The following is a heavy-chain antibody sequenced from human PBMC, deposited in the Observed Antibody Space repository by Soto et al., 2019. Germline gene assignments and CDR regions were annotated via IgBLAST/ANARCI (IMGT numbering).Heavy chain of an antibody. CDR3: ARTHIVVVTAIRDDAFDI. Sequence: QVQLQESGPGLVKPSQTLSLTCTVSGGSISSGDYYWSWLRQPPGKGLEWIGYIYYSGSTYYNPSLKSRVTISVDTSKNQFSLKLSSVTAADTAVYYCARTHIVVVTAIRDDAFDIWGQGTMVTVSS. CDR2: IYYSGST. J-gene: IGHJ3*02. V-gene: IGHV4-30-4*01. D-gene: IGHD2-21*02. CDR1: GGSISSGDYY.